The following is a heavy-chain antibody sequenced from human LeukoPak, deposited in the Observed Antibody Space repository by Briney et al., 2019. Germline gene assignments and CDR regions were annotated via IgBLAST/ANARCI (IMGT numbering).Heavy chain of an antibody. CDR1: GFTFSDYY. CDR3: ANTEYQRLGTDY. Sequence: GGSLRLSCAASGFTFSDYYMSWLRQAPGKGLEWVSYISSDSSIIYYADSVKGRFTISRDNAKNSLYLQMNSLRTEDTAVYYCANTEYQRLGTDYWGQGTLVTVSS. J-gene: IGHJ4*02. CDR2: ISSDSSII. V-gene: IGHV3-11*04. D-gene: IGHD2-2*01.